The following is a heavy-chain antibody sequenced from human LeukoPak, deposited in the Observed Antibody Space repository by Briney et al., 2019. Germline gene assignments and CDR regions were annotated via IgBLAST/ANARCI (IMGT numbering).Heavy chain of an antibody. J-gene: IGHJ5*02. Sequence: GASVKVSCRASGYTFTSYDIHWVRQALGQRLEWMGWMNAGNGNTKYSQKFQGRVTITRDTSASTAYMELSSLRSEDTAMYYCAKSGPVANWFAPWGQGTLVTVSS. CDR3: AKSGPVANWFAP. CDR1: GYTFTSYD. D-gene: IGHD2-21*01. CDR2: MNAGNGNT. V-gene: IGHV1-3*01.